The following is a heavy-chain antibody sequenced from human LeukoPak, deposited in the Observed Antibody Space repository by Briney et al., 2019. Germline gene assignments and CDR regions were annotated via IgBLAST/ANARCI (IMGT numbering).Heavy chain of an antibody. J-gene: IGHJ4*02. CDR2: ISGSGGST. CDR3: AKDGQWFGELLGY. V-gene: IGHV3-23*01. CDR1: GFTFSSYA. Sequence: GGSLRLSCAASGFTFSSYAMSWVRQAPGKGLEWVSAISGSGGSTYYADSVKGRFPISRDNSKNTLYLQMNSLRAEDTAVYYCAKDGQWFGELLGYWGQGTLVTVSS. D-gene: IGHD3-10*01.